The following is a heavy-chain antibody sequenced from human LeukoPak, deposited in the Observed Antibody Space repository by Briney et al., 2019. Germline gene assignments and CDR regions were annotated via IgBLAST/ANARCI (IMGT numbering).Heavy chain of an antibody. J-gene: IGHJ6*02. CDR2: IKQDGSEK. CDR1: GFTFSNYW. D-gene: IGHD2-2*01. V-gene: IGHV3-7*01. CDR3: ARMGYCSSTSCPPLTRMDV. Sequence: GGSLRLSCGASGFTFSNYWMSWVRQAPGKGQEWVANIKQDGSEKYSVDSVKGRFTISRDNAKNSLYLQMNSLRAEDTAVYYCARMGYCSSTSCPPLTRMDVWGQGTTATVSS.